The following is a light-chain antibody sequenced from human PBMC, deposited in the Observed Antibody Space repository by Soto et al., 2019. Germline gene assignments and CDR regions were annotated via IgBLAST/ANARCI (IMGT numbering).Light chain of an antibody. Sequence: QSALTQPPSISGAPGQRVTISCTGSSSNIGAGSDVHWYHQLPGTAPKLLIYGNTNRPSGIPDRLSGSKSGTSASLAIAGRQTEDEGDYYRQTYDSSLSGLYVFGTGTKVTV. CDR3: QTYDSSLSGLYV. CDR1: SSNIGAGSD. CDR2: GNT. V-gene: IGLV1-40*01. J-gene: IGLJ1*01.